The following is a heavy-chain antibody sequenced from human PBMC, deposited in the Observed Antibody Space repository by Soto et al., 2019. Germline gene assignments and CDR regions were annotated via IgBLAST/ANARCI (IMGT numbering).Heavy chain of an antibody. D-gene: IGHD6-19*01. J-gene: IGHJ5*02. Sequence: EVQLVESGGGLVKPGGSLRLSCAASGFTFSSYSMNWVRQAPGKGLEWVSSISSSSSYIYYADSVKGRFTISRDNAKKSMYLQMNSLRAEDTAVYYCARDRSYSSGWHESMHINLFDPWGHGTLVTVSS. CDR3: ARDRSYSSGWHESMHINLFDP. V-gene: IGHV3-21*01. CDR1: GFTFSSYS. CDR2: ISSSSSYI.